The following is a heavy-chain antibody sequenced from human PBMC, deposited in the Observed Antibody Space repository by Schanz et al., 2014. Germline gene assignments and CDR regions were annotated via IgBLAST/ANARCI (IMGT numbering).Heavy chain of an antibody. Sequence: EVQLVESGGGLVKPGGSLRLSCAASGFTFSDACMTWVRQAPGKGLEWVGRIKSKTDGGTTDYAAPVKGRVTISRDDSKNTLFLRMNSLKTEDTAVYYCTTSCDGGCAIDNWGQGALVTVSS. V-gene: IGHV3-15*01. D-gene: IGHD6-19*01. CDR2: IKSKTDGGTT. J-gene: IGHJ4*02. CDR1: GFTFSDAC. CDR3: TTSCDGGCAIDN.